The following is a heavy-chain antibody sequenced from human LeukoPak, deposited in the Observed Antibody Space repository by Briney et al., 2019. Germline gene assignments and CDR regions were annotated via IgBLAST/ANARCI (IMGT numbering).Heavy chain of an antibody. CDR2: VSFDGKNQ. J-gene: IGHJ4*02. V-gene: IGHV3-30*02. CDR3: AKDLQTTPTDI. CDR1: GFTFTTYG. Sequence: GGSLRLSCAASGFTFTTYGMHWVRQAPGKGLEWVAYVSFDGKNQKYVDSVKGRFSISRDNSKNTLYLQMNSLRAEDTAVYYCAKDLQTTPTDIWGQGTLVTVSS. D-gene: IGHD4-11*01.